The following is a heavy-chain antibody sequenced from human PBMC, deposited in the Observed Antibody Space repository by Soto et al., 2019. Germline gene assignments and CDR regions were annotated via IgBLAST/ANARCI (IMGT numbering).Heavy chain of an antibody. Sequence: PSETLSLTCAVYGGSFSGYYWSWIRQPPGKGLEWIGEINHSGSTNYNPSLKSRVTISVDTSKNQFSLKLSSVTAADTAVYYCARGRQQLVRGIYYYGMDVWGQGTTVTVSS. CDR3: ARGRQQLVRGIYYYGMDV. V-gene: IGHV4-34*01. CDR1: GGSFSGYY. CDR2: INHSGST. D-gene: IGHD6-13*01. J-gene: IGHJ6*02.